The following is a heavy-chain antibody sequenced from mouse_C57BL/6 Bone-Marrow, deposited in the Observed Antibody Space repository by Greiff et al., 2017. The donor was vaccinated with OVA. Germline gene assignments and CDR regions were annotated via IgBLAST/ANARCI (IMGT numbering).Heavy chain of an antibody. CDR3: ARSGDGSFAY. J-gene: IGHJ3*01. V-gene: IGHV1-4*01. CDR2: INPSSGYT. CDR1: GYTFTSYT. D-gene: IGHD2-3*01. Sequence: VKLMESGAELARPGASVKMSCKASGYTFTSYTMHWVKQRPGQGLEWIGYINPSSGYTKYNQKFKDKATLTADKSSSTAYMQLSSLTSEDSAVYYCARSGDGSFAYWGQGTLVTVSA.